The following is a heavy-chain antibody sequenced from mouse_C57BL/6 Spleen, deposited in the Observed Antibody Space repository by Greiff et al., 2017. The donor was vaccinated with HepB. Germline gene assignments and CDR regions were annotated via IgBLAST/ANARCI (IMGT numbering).Heavy chain of an antibody. D-gene: IGHD2-4*01. J-gene: IGHJ3*01. Sequence: EVHLVESGGGLVKPGGSLKLSCAASGFTFSDYGMHWVRQAPEKGLEWVAYISSGSSTIYYADTVKGRFTISRDNAKNTLFLQMTSLRSEDTAMYYCARNHYDGFAYWGQGTLVTVSA. CDR3: ARNHYDGFAY. V-gene: IGHV5-17*01. CDR2: ISSGSSTI. CDR1: GFTFSDYG.